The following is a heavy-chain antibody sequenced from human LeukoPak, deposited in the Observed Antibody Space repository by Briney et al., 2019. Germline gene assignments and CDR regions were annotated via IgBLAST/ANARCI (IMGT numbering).Heavy chain of an antibody. CDR2: ISYDGSNK. J-gene: IGHJ4*02. D-gene: IGHD3-22*01. Sequence: GRSLRLSCAASGFTFSSYGMHWVRQAPGKGLEWVTFISYDGSNKYYVDSVKGRFTISRDNSKNTLYLQMNSLRAEDTAVYYCAKGAYYYDSSGQYYFDYWGQGTLVTVSS. V-gene: IGHV3-30*18. CDR3: AKGAYYYDSSGQYYFDY. CDR1: GFTFSSYG.